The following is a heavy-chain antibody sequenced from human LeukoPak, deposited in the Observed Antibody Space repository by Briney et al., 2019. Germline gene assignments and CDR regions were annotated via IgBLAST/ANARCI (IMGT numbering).Heavy chain of an antibody. Sequence: GGSLRLSCAASGFTFSSYAVSWVRQAPGKGLEWVSAISGSGGSTYHADSVKGRFTISRDNSKNTLYLQMNSLRAEDTAVYYCAKDWRQVVPSYYFDYWGQGTLVTVSS. D-gene: IGHD2-15*01. CDR3: AKDWRQVVPSYYFDY. CDR2: ISGSGGST. V-gene: IGHV3-23*01. J-gene: IGHJ4*02. CDR1: GFTFSSYA.